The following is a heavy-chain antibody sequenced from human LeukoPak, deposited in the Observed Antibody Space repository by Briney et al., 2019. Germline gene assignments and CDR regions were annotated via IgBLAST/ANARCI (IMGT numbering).Heavy chain of an antibody. V-gene: IGHV3-9*01. Sequence: GRSLRLSCAASGFTFDDYAMHWVRQAPGKGLEWVSGISWNSGSIGYADSVKGRFTISRDNAKNSLYLQMNSLRAEDTALYYCAKERESWDSSGWYWGYYFDYWGQGTLVTVSS. D-gene: IGHD6-19*01. CDR3: AKERESWDSSGWYWGYYFDY. J-gene: IGHJ4*02. CDR1: GFTFDDYA. CDR2: ISWNSGSI.